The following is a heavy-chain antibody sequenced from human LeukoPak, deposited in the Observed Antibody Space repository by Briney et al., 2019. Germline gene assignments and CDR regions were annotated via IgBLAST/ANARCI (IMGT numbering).Heavy chain of an antibody. D-gene: IGHD6-19*01. CDR1: GFTFSSYA. CDR2: ISASGGST. CDR3: AKSFIAVAGHFDY. Sequence: GGSLRLSCAASGFTFSSYAMSWVRQAPGKGLEWVSSISASGGSTYYADSVKGRFTTSRDNSKNTLYLQMNSLRAEDTAVYYCAKSFIAVAGHFDYWGQGTLVTVSS. V-gene: IGHV3-23*01. J-gene: IGHJ4*02.